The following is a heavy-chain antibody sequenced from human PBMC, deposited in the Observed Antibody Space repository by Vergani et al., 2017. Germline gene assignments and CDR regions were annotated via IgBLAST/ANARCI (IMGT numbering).Heavy chain of an antibody. CDR2: IWYDGATR. V-gene: IGHV3-33*01. CDR1: GFTFSDYN. CDR3: VRDRGLCAGGRCYTEAWDY. Sequence: VQLVESGGGLVQPGGSLRLSCEASGFTFSDYNMHWVRQAPGKGLEWVAVIWYDGATRYMADAVKGRFTISRDNSKNTLYLQVRSLRLEDTGVYHCVRDRGLCAGGRCYTEAWDYWGQGTPVTVSS. D-gene: IGHD2-2*02. J-gene: IGHJ4*02.